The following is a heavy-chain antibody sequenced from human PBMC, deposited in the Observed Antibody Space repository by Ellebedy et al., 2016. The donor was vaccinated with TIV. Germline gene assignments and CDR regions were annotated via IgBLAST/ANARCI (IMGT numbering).Heavy chain of an antibody. V-gene: IGHV3-7*01. CDR3: ARRGGYGDYAVQVNSWFDT. D-gene: IGHD4-17*01. Sequence: GESLKISCAASGFSFRSYWMSWVRQAPGKGLEWVANIYQDGSDQYYADSVKGRFTISRDNANKSLFLQMNSLRVDDTAVYYCARRGGYGDYAVQVNSWFDTWGQGTLVSVSS. CDR1: GFSFRSYW. CDR2: IYQDGSDQ. J-gene: IGHJ5*02.